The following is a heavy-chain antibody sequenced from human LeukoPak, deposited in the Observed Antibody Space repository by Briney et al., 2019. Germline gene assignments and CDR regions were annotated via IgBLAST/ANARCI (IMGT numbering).Heavy chain of an antibody. V-gene: IGHV3-74*01. Sequence: QAGGSLRLSCAASGFTFSTYWMHWVRQVPGKGLVWVSRINNDGSRTTYADSVKGRFTISRDNAKNTVYLQMNSLRAEDTAVYYCARDLGIGNFDYYYYGMDVWGQGTTVTVSS. D-gene: IGHD7-27*01. CDR1: GFTFSTYW. CDR2: INNDGSRT. J-gene: IGHJ6*02. CDR3: ARDLGIGNFDYYYYGMDV.